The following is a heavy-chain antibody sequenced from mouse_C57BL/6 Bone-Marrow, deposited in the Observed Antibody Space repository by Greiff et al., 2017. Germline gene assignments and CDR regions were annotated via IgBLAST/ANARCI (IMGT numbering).Heavy chain of an antibody. CDR2: IDPSDSYT. J-gene: IGHJ3*01. D-gene: IGHD2-3*01. V-gene: IGHV1-59*01. CDR3: SMDGCCWFAV. Sequence: QVQLQQPGAELVRPGTSVKLSCKASGYTFPSYWMHWVKQRPGQGLEWIGVIDPSDSYTTYNQKFTGKATLTVDTSSSTADMQLSSLTSEDSAVYYGSMDGCCWFAVWGQGTLVTVSA. CDR1: GYTFPSYW.